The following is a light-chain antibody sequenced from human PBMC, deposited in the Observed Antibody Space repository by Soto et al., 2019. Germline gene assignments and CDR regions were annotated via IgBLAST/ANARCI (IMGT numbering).Light chain of an antibody. J-gene: IGKJ1*01. V-gene: IGKV3-20*01. CDR1: QSVSSSY. CDR3: QQYGTSPRT. CDR2: GES. Sequence: EIVLTQSPGTLSLSPGERATLSCRASQSVSSSYLAWFQQKPGQAPRLLLYGESSRATGIPDRFSGSGSGTDFTFTISRLEPEDFAVYYCQQYGTSPRTFGQGTKVDIK.